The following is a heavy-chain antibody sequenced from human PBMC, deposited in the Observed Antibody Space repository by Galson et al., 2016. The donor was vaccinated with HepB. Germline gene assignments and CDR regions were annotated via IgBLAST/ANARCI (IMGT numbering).Heavy chain of an antibody. V-gene: IGHV6-1*01. D-gene: IGHD3-9*01. CDR1: GDSVSSNSAA. J-gene: IGHJ4*02. CDR2: TYYRSKWYN. Sequence: CAISGDSVSSNSAAWNWIRQSPSRGLEWLGRTYYRSKWYNDYAVSVKSRITINPDTSKNQFSLQLNSVTPEDTAVYYCASPLHYNILTGYYTGYDYWGQGTLVTVSS. CDR3: ASPLHYNILTGYYTGYDY.